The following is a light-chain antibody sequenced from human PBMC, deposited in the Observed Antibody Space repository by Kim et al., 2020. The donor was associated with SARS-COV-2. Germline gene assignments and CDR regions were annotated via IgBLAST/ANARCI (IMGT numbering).Light chain of an antibody. CDR2: KDN. Sequence: NFILTQPHSVSESPGKTVTISCTRSSGSIASNYVQWYQQRPGSAPTTVIYKDNQRPSGVPDRFSGSIDSSSNSASLTISGLKTEDEADYYCQSYDSTNQVFGGGTQLTVL. CDR1: SGSIASNY. J-gene: IGLJ3*02. V-gene: IGLV6-57*03. CDR3: QSYDSTNQV.